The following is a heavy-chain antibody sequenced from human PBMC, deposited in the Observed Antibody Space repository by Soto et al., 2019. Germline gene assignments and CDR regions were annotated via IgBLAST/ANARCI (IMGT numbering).Heavy chain of an antibody. J-gene: IGHJ6*02. CDR1: GFTFSSYT. CDR2: ILYDGGNK. V-gene: IGHV3-30-3*01. CDR3: AGDNGYCHGHGIDV. Sequence: QVQLVESGGGVVQPGRSLRLSCAASGFTFSSYTMHWVRQAPGKGLEWVALILYDGGNKYYADSVKGGFTISRDNSKKTLYLRVNSVRHEDTDVYYGAGDNGYCHGHGIDVWGQGTTVTVSS. D-gene: IGHD5-18*01.